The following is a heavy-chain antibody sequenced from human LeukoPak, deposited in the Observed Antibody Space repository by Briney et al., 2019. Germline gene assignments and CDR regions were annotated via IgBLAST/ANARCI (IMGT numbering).Heavy chain of an antibody. V-gene: IGHV4-31*03. CDR2: IYYSGST. J-gene: IGHJ6*02. Sequence: SRTLSLTCTVSGGSISSGGYYWSWIRQHPGKGLEWIGYIYYSGSTYYNPSLKSRVTISVDTSKNQFSLQLRSVTAADTAVNYCAREDPQTTVPEGMDVWGQGTTVTVSS. D-gene: IGHD4-17*01. CDR3: AREDPQTTVPEGMDV. CDR1: GGSISSGGYY.